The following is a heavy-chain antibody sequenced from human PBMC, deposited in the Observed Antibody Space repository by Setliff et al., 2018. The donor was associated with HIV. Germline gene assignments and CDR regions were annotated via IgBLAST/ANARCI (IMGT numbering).Heavy chain of an antibody. J-gene: IGHJ4*02. Sequence: ASVKVSCKASGYTFTNYGITWVRQAPGHGLEWMGWLASYNDDANYAQNLQGRVTMTTDKSTSTAYMELRSLRSDDTAVYYCARGQYGDELFDYWGQGTLITVSS. CDR1: GYTFTNYG. CDR2: LASYNDDA. D-gene: IGHD4-17*01. V-gene: IGHV1-18*01. CDR3: ARGQYGDELFDY.